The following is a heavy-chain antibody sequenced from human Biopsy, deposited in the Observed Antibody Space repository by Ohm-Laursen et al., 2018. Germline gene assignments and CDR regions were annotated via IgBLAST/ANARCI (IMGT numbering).Heavy chain of an antibody. Sequence: GTLSLTCSVSGGSTNDYFWSWIRQPAGEILEWIGRIYSSGGSSYNPSLKSRISMSMDTSNNQFSLTLTSVTAADTAVYYCARTPGKAVAGRFLDLWGRGTLVAVSS. CDR3: ARTPGKAVAGRFLDL. D-gene: IGHD6-19*01. J-gene: IGHJ2*01. CDR1: GGSTNDYF. CDR2: IYSSGGS. V-gene: IGHV4-4*07.